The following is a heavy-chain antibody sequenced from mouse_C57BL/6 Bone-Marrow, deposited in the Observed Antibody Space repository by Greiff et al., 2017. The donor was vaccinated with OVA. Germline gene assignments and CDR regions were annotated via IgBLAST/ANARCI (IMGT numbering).Heavy chain of an antibody. J-gene: IGHJ2*01. D-gene: IGHD1-1*01. CDR2: IDPENGDT. V-gene: IGHV14-4*01. CDR1: GFNIKDDY. Sequence: EVQLQQSGAELVRPGASVKLSCTASGFNIKDDYMHWVKQRPEQGLEWIGWIDPENGDTDYASKFQGKATITADTSSTTAYLQLSSLTSEYTADYCCTTWGYYGGSPYYFDDWGQGTTLTVSS. CDR3: TTWGYYGGSPYYFDD.